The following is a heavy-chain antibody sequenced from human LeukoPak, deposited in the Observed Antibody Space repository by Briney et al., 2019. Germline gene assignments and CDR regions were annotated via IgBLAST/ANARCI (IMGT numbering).Heavy chain of an antibody. CDR3: AKDLGPYYGSGSYYLDY. Sequence: GRSLRLSCAASGFTFSSYGMHWVRQAPGKGLEWVAVISYDGSNKYYADSVKGRFTISRDNSKNTLYLQMNSLRAEDTAVYYCAKDLGPYYGSGSYYLDYWGQGTLVTVSS. J-gene: IGHJ4*02. CDR1: GFTFSSYG. D-gene: IGHD3-10*01. CDR2: ISYDGSNK. V-gene: IGHV3-30*18.